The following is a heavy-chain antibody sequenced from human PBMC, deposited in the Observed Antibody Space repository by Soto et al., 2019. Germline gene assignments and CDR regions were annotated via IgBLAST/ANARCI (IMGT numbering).Heavy chain of an antibody. J-gene: IGHJ5*02. D-gene: IGHD6-6*01. CDR3: ARERDSSSSGWFDP. V-gene: IGHV3-33*01. CDR1: GFTFSSYG. CDR2: IWYDGSNK. Sequence: GGFLRLSCAASGFTFSSYGMHWVRQAPGKGLEWVAVIWYDGSNKYYADSVKGRFTISRDNSKNTLYLQMNSLRAEDTAVYYCARERDSSSSGWFDPWGQGTLVTVSS.